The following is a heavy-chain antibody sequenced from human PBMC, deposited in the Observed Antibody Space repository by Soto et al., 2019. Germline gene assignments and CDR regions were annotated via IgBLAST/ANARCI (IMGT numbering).Heavy chain of an antibody. Sequence: QVQLVQSGAEVKKPGASVKVSCKASGYTLTSHGISWVRQAPGQGLEWMGWISAYNGNTNYAQKLQGRVTMTTDTSTSTAYKELRSLRSDDTDVYYCARKGGNPGVPWEYYYGMDVWGQGTTVTVSS. CDR3: ARKGGNPGVPWEYYYGMDV. V-gene: IGHV1-18*01. CDR1: GYTLTSHG. J-gene: IGHJ6*02. CDR2: ISAYNGNT. D-gene: IGHD1-26*01.